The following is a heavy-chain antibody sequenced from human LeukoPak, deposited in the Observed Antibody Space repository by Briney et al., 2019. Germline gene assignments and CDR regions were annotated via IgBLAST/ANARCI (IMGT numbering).Heavy chain of an antibody. CDR3: ARGGFYCGGDCYVDY. D-gene: IGHD2-21*02. Sequence: SETLSLTCAVSGYSISTGYYWGWVRQPPGKGLEWIGEINHSGSTNYNPSLKSRVTISVDTSKNQFSLRLSSVTAADTAVYYCARGGFYCGGDCYVDYWGQGTLVTVSS. J-gene: IGHJ4*02. CDR2: INHSGST. V-gene: IGHV4-34*01. CDR1: GYSISTGYY.